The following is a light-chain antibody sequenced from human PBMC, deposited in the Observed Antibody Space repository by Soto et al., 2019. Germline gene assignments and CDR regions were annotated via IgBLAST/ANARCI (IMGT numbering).Light chain of an antibody. J-gene: IGKJ1*01. CDR2: KAT. V-gene: IGKV1-5*03. CDR3: QQYNNYFT. Sequence: IQLTQSPSSLSASVGDRVTITCRASQSVQTWLAWFQQKPGKAPKLLIYKATTLDTGVPSRFSGTGSETEFTLTISSLQPDDLGTYYCQQYNNYFTFGQGTKVDIK. CDR1: QSVQTW.